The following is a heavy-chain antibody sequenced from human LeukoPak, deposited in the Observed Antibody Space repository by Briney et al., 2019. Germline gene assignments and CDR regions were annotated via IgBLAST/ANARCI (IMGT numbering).Heavy chain of an antibody. CDR2: ISGDGGST. CDR1: GFTFDDYA. D-gene: IGHD6-19*01. V-gene: IGHV3-43*02. Sequence: PGGSLRLXCAASGFTFDDYAMHWVRQAPGKGLEWVSLISGDGGSTYYADSVKGRFTISRDNSKNSLYLQMNSLRTEDTALYYCAKDLIAVAGTTEYFQHWGQGTLVTVSS. CDR3: AKDLIAVAGTTEYFQH. J-gene: IGHJ1*01.